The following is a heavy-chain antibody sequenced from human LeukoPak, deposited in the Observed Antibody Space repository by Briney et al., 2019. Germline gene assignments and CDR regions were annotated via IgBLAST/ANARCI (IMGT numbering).Heavy chain of an antibody. D-gene: IGHD2/OR15-2a*01. V-gene: IGHV3-48*03. Sequence: GGSLRLSCAASGFTFSSFEMKWVRQAPGKGLEWVSYISSGGSTIYYADSVKGRFTISRDNAKNSLYLQMNSLRAEDTAVYYCAKNFYYSFDYWGQGTLVTVSS. CDR2: ISSGGSTI. CDR3: AKNFYYSFDY. J-gene: IGHJ4*02. CDR1: GFTFSSFE.